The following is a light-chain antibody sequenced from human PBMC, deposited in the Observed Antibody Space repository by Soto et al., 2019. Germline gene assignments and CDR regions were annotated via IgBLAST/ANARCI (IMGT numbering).Light chain of an antibody. CDR3: QHRYNWPLT. Sequence: EIVLTQSPATLSLSPGEKAILSCRASQDINTYLGWYQQKPGQPPRLLMYDASNRASGIPARFSGSGSGTDFTLTIDTLESEDFAIYYCQHRYNWPLTFGAGTKVDI. V-gene: IGKV3-11*01. CDR2: DAS. CDR1: QDINTY. J-gene: IGKJ4*01.